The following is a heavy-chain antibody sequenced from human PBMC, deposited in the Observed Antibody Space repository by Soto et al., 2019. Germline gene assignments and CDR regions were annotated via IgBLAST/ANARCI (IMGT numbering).Heavy chain of an antibody. V-gene: IGHV3-30-3*01. J-gene: IGHJ6*02. Sequence: GGSLRLSCAASGFTFSSYAMHWVRQAPGKGLEWVAVISYDGSNKYYADSVKGRFTISRDNSKNTLYLQMNSLRAEDTAVYYCARDLTAPMAHRPYYGMDVWGQGTTVTVSS. CDR1: GFTFSSYA. D-gene: IGHD2-21*02. CDR2: ISYDGSNK. CDR3: ARDLTAPMAHRPYYGMDV.